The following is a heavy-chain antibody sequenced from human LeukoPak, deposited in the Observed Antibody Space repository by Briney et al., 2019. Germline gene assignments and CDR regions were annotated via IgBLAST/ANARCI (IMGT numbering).Heavy chain of an antibody. CDR2: ISGSGDTI. J-gene: IGHJ4*02. CDR1: GFTVSTNY. Sequence: PGGSLRLSCAASGFTVSTNYMTWIRQTPGKGLEWVSYISGSGDTIYNADSVKGRFTISRDNAKNSLYLQMSSLRAEDTAVYYCVRFYYDSSGYFMDYWGQGTLVTVSS. CDR3: VRFYYDSSGYFMDY. V-gene: IGHV3-11*04. D-gene: IGHD3-22*01.